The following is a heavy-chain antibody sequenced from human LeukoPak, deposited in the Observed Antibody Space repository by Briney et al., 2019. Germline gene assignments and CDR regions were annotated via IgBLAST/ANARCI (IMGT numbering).Heavy chain of an antibody. J-gene: IGHJ5*02. V-gene: IGHV3-30*04. Sequence: GGSLRLSCAASGFTFSSYAMHWVRQAPGKGLEWVAVISYDGSNKYYADSVKGRFTISRDNSKNTLYLQMNSLRAEDTAVYYCARDPSRSSGWYWFDPWGQGTLVTVSS. CDR2: ISYDGSNK. D-gene: IGHD6-19*01. CDR3: ARDPSRSSGWYWFDP. CDR1: GFTFSSYA.